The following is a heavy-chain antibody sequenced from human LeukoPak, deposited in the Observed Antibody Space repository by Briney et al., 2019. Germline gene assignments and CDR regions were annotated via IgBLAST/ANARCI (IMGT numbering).Heavy chain of an antibody. CDR3: ARYGYGDSRTFDY. CDR2: IYHSGST. V-gene: IGHV4-30-2*01. CDR1: GGSISSGGYS. J-gene: IGHJ4*02. D-gene: IGHD4-17*01. Sequence: SQTLSLTCAVSGGSISSGGYSWSWIRQPPGKGLEWIGYIYHSGSTYYNPSLKSRVTISVDRSKNQFSLKLSSVTAADTAVYYCARYGYGDSRTFDYWGQGTLVTVSS.